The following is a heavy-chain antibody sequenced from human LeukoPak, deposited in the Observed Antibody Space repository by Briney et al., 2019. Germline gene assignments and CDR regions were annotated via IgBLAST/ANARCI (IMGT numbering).Heavy chain of an antibody. CDR3: ARDGYPYSSGWYYFDY. Sequence: GGSLRLSCVASGFTFSTYWMHWVRQAPGKGLEWVAVIWYDGSNKYYADSVKGRFTISRDNSKNTLYLQMNSLRAEDTAVYYCARDGYPYSSGWYYFDYWGQGTLVTVSS. D-gene: IGHD6-19*01. CDR2: IWYDGSNK. J-gene: IGHJ4*02. CDR1: GFTFSTYW. V-gene: IGHV3-33*08.